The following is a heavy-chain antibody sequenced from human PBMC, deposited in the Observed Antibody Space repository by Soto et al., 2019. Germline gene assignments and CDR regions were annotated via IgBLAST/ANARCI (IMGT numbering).Heavy chain of an antibody. Sequence: QVQLVESGGGVVQPGRSLRLSCAASGFTFSSYAMHWVRQAPGKGLEWVAVTSYDGSKKYYADSVKGRFTISRDNSKNTLFLQMNRLRAEDTAVYYCARESYHFDYWGQGSLVTVSS. CDR2: TSYDGSKK. CDR3: ARESYHFDY. J-gene: IGHJ4*02. V-gene: IGHV3-30-3*01. CDR1: GFTFSSYA.